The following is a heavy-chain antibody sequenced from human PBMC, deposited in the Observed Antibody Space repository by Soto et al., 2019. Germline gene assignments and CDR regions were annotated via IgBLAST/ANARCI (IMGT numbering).Heavy chain of an antibody. CDR3: VSGDNRITSTFDS. J-gene: IGHJ4*02. D-gene: IGHD1-20*01. V-gene: IGHV4-30-4*01. Sequence: SETLSLTCTVSGGSISRGDYYWSWIRQPPGKGLEWIGYIYYSGSTYYNPSLKSRVTISVDTSKNQFSLRVTSVTAADTAVYYCVSGDNRITSTFDSWGRGTLVTVSS. CDR1: GGSISRGDYY. CDR2: IYYSGST.